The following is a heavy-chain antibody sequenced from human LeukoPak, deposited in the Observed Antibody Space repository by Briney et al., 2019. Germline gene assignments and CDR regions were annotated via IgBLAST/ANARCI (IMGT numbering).Heavy chain of an antibody. V-gene: IGHV3-7*01. Sequence: PGGSLRLSCEVSGFTFSSFWMNWVRQAPGKGLEWVANINQDGSEKYYVDSVKGRFTISRDNAKNSLYLQMNSLRAEDTAVYYCAREGYYDSSGYFLVHYYYMDVWGKGTTVTVSS. CDR2: INQDGSEK. J-gene: IGHJ6*03. CDR3: AREGYYDSSGYFLVHYYYMDV. CDR1: GFTFSSFW. D-gene: IGHD3-22*01.